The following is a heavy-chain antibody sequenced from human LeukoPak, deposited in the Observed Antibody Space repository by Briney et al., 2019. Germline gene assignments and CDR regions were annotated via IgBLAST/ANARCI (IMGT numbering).Heavy chain of an antibody. J-gene: IGHJ4*02. D-gene: IGHD2-15*01. V-gene: IGHV3-48*01. CDR3: ARTYGSGSLDY. Sequence: GGSLRLSCAASGFTFSNHNMDWVRQAPGKGLEWISYISGRGEAIFYADSVQGRFTISRDNAENSIYLQMNGLTAEDTAVYYCARTYGSGSLDYGGQGTLVTVSS. CDR2: ISGRGEAI. CDR1: GFTFSNHN.